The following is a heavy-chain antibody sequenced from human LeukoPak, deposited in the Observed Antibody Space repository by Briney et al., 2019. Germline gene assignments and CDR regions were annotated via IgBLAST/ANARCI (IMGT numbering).Heavy chain of an antibody. Sequence: PSETLSLTCTVSGGSISNYYWSWIRQPAGKGLEWIGRIYAGGTASYNPSLKSRVTMSVDMSKNQLSLKLTSVTAADTAVYYCTREPVPWGQGTLVTVSS. CDR1: GGSISNYY. D-gene: IGHD6-19*01. CDR2: IYAGGTA. V-gene: IGHV4-4*07. J-gene: IGHJ4*02. CDR3: TREPVP.